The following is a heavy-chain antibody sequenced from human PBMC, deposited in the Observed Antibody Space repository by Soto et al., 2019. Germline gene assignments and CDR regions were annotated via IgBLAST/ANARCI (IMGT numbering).Heavy chain of an antibody. CDR2: ISPYNGNT. CDR3: ARDRGYNWNYGWFDP. D-gene: IGHD1-7*01. J-gene: IGHJ5*02. V-gene: IGHV1-18*01. Sequence: QVQLVQSGAEVKKPGASVKVSCKASGYTFTSYGISWVRQAPGQGLEWMGRISPYNGNTNYAQKPQGRVTMTTDTSTSTAYMELRSLRSDDTAVYYCARDRGYNWNYGWFDPWGQGTLVTVSS. CDR1: GYTFTSYG.